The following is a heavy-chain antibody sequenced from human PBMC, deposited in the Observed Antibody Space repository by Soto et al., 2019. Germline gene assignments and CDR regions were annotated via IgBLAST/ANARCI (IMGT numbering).Heavy chain of an antibody. J-gene: IGHJ4*02. CDR3: AVGAPIPLIDY. CDR2: INPSGGST. D-gene: IGHD2-21*01. Sequence: QVQLVQSGAEVKKPGASVKVSCKASGYTFTSYYMHWVRQAPGQGLEWMGIINPSGGSTSYAQKFQGSVTMTRDTSTSTVYLELSSLRSEDTAVYYSAVGAPIPLIDYWGQGTLVTVSS. CDR1: GYTFTSYY. V-gene: IGHV1-46*03.